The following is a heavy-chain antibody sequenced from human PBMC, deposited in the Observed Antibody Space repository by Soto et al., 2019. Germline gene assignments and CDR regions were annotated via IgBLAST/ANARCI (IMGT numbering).Heavy chain of an antibody. Sequence: SETLSLTCAVSGVSLTSGNWWTWVRQSPQRGLEYIGEIFHDGTANYYPTFERRVAMSVDTSRNQFSLKLTSVTAADMAVYFCARLVYDTRLNYMYFDFWGPGTLVTVSS. J-gene: IGHJ4*02. CDR1: GVSLTSGNW. CDR3: ARLVYDTRLNYMYFDF. CDR2: IFHDGTA. D-gene: IGHD3-10*01. V-gene: IGHV4-4*02.